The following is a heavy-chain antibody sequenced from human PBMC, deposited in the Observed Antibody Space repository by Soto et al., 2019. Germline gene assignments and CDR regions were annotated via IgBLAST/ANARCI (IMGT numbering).Heavy chain of an antibody. CDR3: ARTLGIPDAFDI. J-gene: IGHJ3*02. Sequence: GESLKISCAASGFTVSSNYMSWVRQAPGKGLEWVSVIYSGGSTYYADSVKGRFTISRDNSKNTLYLQMNSLRAEDTAVYYCARTLGIPDAFDIWGQGTMVTVSS. D-gene: IGHD7-27*01. CDR1: GFTVSSNY. V-gene: IGHV3-53*01. CDR2: IYSGGST.